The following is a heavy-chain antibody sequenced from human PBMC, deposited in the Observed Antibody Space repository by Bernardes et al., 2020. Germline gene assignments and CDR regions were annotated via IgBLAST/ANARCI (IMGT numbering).Heavy chain of an antibody. CDR3: ARDQNWASDY. Sequence: GGSLRVSCAASGFTFSSYNMNWIRQTPGKGLEWLSYISPDSGTIYYADSVKGRFTISRENAKNSLYLQMNSLRDEDTALYYCARDQNWASDYWGQGILVIVSS. CDR1: GFTFSSYN. CDR2: ISPDSGTI. V-gene: IGHV3-48*02. D-gene: IGHD7-27*01. J-gene: IGHJ4*02.